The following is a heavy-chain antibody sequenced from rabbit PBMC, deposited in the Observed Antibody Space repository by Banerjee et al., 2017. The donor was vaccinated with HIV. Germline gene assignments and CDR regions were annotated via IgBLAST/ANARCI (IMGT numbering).Heavy chain of an antibody. CDR1: GFDFSTYG. Sequence: QEQLKETGGGLVQPEGSLALSCKASGFDFSTYGVSWVRQAPGKGLEWIGYIDPVSGRTYYASWAKGRLTISKTSSTTVTLQMTSLTAADTATYFCARGDYTYGYSFVLWGPGTLVTVS. CDR2: IDPVSGRT. V-gene: IGHV1S45*01. D-gene: IGHD6-1*01. CDR3: ARGDYTYGYSFVL. J-gene: IGHJ4*01.